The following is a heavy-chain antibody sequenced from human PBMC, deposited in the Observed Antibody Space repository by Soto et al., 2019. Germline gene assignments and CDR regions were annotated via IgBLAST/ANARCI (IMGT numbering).Heavy chain of an antibody. Sequence: ASVKVSCKASGYTFTSYGISWVRQAPGQGLEWMGWISAYNGNTNYAQKLQGRVTMTTGTSTSTAYMELRSLRSDDTAVYYCARSTMIVVYPQYWGQGTLVTVSS. D-gene: IGHD3-22*01. CDR1: GYTFTSYG. V-gene: IGHV1-18*01. CDR2: ISAYNGNT. J-gene: IGHJ4*02. CDR3: ARSTMIVVYPQY.